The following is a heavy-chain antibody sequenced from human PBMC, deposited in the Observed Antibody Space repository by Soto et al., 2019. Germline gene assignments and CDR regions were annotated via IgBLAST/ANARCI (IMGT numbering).Heavy chain of an antibody. CDR2: IYYSGST. J-gene: IGHJ5*02. Sequence: PSETLSLTCTVSGGSISSGGYYWSWIRQHPGKGLEWIGYIYYSGSTYYNPSLKSRVTISVDTSKNQFSLKLSSVTAADTAVYYCAGGFGEYNWFDPWGQGTRVTVSS. V-gene: IGHV4-31*03. CDR3: AGGFGEYNWFDP. D-gene: IGHD3-10*01. CDR1: GGSISSGGYY.